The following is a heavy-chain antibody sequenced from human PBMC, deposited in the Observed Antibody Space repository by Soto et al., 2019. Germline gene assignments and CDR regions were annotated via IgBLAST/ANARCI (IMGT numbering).Heavy chain of an antibody. CDR2: FYYTGSA. CDR3: ARGGRYCGSTSCLNFDL. J-gene: IGHJ4*02. CDR1: GGSISSSSYY. V-gene: IGHV4-61*05. Sequence: PSETLSLTCTVSGGSISSSSYYWGWIRQPPGKRLEWLGYFYYTGSANYNPPLKSRVTVSVDTSKTQFSLKLNSVTAADTAVYYCARGGRYCGSTSCLNFDLWGLGTLVTVSS. D-gene: IGHD2-2*01.